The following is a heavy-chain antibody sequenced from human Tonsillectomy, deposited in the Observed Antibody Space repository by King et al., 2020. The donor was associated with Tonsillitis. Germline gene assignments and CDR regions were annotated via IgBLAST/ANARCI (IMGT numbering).Heavy chain of an antibody. CDR1: GGSFSDYH. Sequence: VQLQQWGAGLLKPSETLSLTCAVYGGSFSDYHWSWIRQLPGKGLEYIGKINRSGNTNYNPSLESRVTMSVDTSKNQFSLNLISVTAADTAVYYCARGQWLDNSWGQGILVTVSS. D-gene: IGHD6-19*01. CDR3: ARGQWLDNS. J-gene: IGHJ4*02. CDR2: INRSGNT. V-gene: IGHV4-34*01.